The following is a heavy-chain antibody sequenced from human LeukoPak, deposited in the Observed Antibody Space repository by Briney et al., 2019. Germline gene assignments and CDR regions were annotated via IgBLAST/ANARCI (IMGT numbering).Heavy chain of an antibody. CDR3: ARGGGYFDWLLIGALSSRQYYFDY. CDR2: INHSGST. CDR1: GGSFSGYY. D-gene: IGHD3-9*01. J-gene: IGHJ4*02. V-gene: IGHV4-34*01. Sequence: SETLSLTCAVYGGSFSGYYWSWIRQPPGKGLEWIGEINHSGSTNYNPSLKSRVTISVDTSKNQFSLKLSSVTAADTAVYYCARGGGYFDWLLIGALSSRQYYFDYWGQGTLVTVSS.